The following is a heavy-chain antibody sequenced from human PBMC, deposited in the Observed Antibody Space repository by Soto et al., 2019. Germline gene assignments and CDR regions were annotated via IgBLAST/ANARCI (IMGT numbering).Heavy chain of an antibody. Sequence: VASVKVSCKASGGTFSSYAISWVRQAPGQGLEWMGGIIPIFGTANYAQKFQGRVTITADESTSTAYMELSSLRSEDTAVYYCARDPFDCGGDCYYYGMDVWGQGTTVTVSS. J-gene: IGHJ6*02. D-gene: IGHD2-21*01. V-gene: IGHV1-69*13. CDR3: ARDPFDCGGDCYYYGMDV. CDR2: IIPIFGTA. CDR1: GGTFSSYA.